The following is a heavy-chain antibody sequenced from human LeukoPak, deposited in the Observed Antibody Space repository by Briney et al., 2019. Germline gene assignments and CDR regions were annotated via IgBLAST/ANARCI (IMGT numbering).Heavy chain of an antibody. CDR2: ISAGSSFI. D-gene: IGHD6-6*01. J-gene: IGHJ4*02. V-gene: IGHV3-21*01. CDR1: GFKFNNYR. Sequence: PGGSLRLSCAASGFKFNNYRMNWVRQAPGKGLEWVSSISAGSSFIDYADSVKGRFTISRDNAKNSLYLQMDSLRAEDTAVYYCARDSSSSNYFDYWGQGTLVTVSS. CDR3: ARDSSSSNYFDY.